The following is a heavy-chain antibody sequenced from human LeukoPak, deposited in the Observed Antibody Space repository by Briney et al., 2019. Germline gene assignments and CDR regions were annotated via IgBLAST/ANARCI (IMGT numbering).Heavy chain of an antibody. V-gene: IGHV5-51*01. CDR2: IYPGDSDT. J-gene: IGHJ4*02. D-gene: IGHD3-10*01. CDR3: ARPYGSGSYYNRPIDY. CDR1: GYSFSTYW. Sequence: GESLKISCKGSGYSFSTYWIGWVRQMPGKGLEWMGIIYPGDSDTRYSPSFQGQVSISADKSISTAYLQWSSLKASDTAMYYCARPYGSGSYYNRPIDYWGQGTLVTVSS.